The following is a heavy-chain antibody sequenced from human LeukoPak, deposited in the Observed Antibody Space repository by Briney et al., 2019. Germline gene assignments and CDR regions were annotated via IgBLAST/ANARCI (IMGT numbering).Heavy chain of an antibody. CDR1: GGSISSYY. CDR3: ARQTLTLTDY. J-gene: IGHJ4*02. CDR2: IYYSGST. D-gene: IGHD4/OR15-4a*01. V-gene: IGHV4-59*01. Sequence: SETLSLTCTVSGGSISSYYWSWIRQPPGKGLEWIGYIYYSGSTNYNPSLKSRVTISVDTSKNQFFLKLSSVTAADTAVYYCARQTLTLTDYWGQGTLVTVSS.